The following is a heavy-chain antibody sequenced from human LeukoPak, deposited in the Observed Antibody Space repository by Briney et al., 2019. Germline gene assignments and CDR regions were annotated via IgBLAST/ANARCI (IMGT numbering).Heavy chain of an antibody. D-gene: IGHD5-12*01. CDR1: GGSIRNYY. Sequence: SETLSLTCTVSGGSIRNYYWRWIRQPAGKGLEWIGHIYCSGTTIYNPSLKSRVTISVDTSKNQFSLKLSSVTAADTAVYFCASGSSGYDPWGQGTLVTVSS. CDR3: ASGSSGYDP. CDR2: IYCSGTT. J-gene: IGHJ5*02. V-gene: IGHV4-4*07.